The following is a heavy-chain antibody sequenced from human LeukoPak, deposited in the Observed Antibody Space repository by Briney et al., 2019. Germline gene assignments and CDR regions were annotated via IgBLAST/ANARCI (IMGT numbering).Heavy chain of an antibody. CDR3: ARVAPIFGVVILDY. D-gene: IGHD3-3*01. Sequence: SETLSLTCTVSGGSISSYYWSWIRQPAGKGLEWIGRIYTSGSTNYNPSLKSRVTMSVDTSKNQFSLKLSSVTAADTAVYYCARVAPIFGVVILDYWGQGTLVTVSS. V-gene: IGHV4-4*07. CDR2: IYTSGST. CDR1: GGSISSYY. J-gene: IGHJ4*02.